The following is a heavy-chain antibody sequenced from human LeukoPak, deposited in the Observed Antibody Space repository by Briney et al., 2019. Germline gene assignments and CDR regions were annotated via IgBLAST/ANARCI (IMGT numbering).Heavy chain of an antibody. CDR2: ISSSGSTI. Sequence: GGSLRLSCAASGFTSSSYEMHWVRQAPGKGLEWVSYISSSGSTIYYADSVKGRFTISRDNAKNSIYLQMNSLRVEDTAVYYCAKDIVGGGDDYWGQGTLVIVSS. CDR3: AKDIVGGGDDY. V-gene: IGHV3-48*03. D-gene: IGHD2-21*02. CDR1: GFTSSSYE. J-gene: IGHJ4*02.